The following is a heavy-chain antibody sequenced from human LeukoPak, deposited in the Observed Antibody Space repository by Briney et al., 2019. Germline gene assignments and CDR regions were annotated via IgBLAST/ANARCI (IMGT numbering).Heavy chain of an antibody. CDR2: ISSSSSYI. CDR3: ARDSELGDYGYSCGVDY. V-gene: IGHV3-21*01. Sequence: AGGSLRLSCAASGFTFSSYSMNWVRQAPGKGLEWVSSISSSSSYIYYADSVKGRFTISRDNAKNSLYLQVNSLRAEDTALYYCARDSELGDYGYSCGVDYWGQGTLVTVSS. CDR1: GFTFSSYS. J-gene: IGHJ4*02. D-gene: IGHD4/OR15-4a*01.